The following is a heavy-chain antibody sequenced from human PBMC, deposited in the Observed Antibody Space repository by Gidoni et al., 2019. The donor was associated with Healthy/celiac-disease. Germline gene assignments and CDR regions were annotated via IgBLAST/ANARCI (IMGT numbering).Heavy chain of an antibody. J-gene: IGHJ6*03. CDR1: GFSLSPSGVG. CDR3: AKSGLPVGDYMDV. V-gene: IGHV2-5*02. D-gene: IGHD2-15*01. Sequence: QITLKESGPTLVKPTQTLTLTCTFSGFSLSPSGVGVGWIRQPPGKALEWLALIYWDDDKRYRPSLKSRLTITKETSKNKVVLKMTNMDPVDTAKYYCAKSGLPVGDYMDVWGKGTTVTVSS. CDR2: IYWDDDK.